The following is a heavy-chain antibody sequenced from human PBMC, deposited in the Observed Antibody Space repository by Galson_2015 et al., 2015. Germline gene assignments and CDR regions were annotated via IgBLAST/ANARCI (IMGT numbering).Heavy chain of an antibody. Sequence: SVKVSCKASGYTFTSYATHWVRQAPGQRLEWMGWINAGNGNTKYSQKFQGRVTITRDTSASTAYMELSSLRSEDTAVYYCARDGRYGDGLYWGQGTLVTVSS. CDR3: ARDGRYGDGLY. CDR1: GYTFTSYA. CDR2: INAGNGNT. J-gene: IGHJ4*02. D-gene: IGHD4-17*01. V-gene: IGHV1-3*01.